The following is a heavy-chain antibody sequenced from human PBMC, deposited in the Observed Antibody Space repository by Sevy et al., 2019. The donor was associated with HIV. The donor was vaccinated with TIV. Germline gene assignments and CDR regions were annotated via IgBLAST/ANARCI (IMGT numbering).Heavy chain of an antibody. Sequence: ASVKVSCKASGYTFTSYAMNWVRQAPGQGLEWMGWINTNTGNPTYAQGFTGRFVFSLETSVSTAYLKISSLKAEDTAVYYCAGANGYSSCWYRGVLAFDIWGQGTMVTVSS. J-gene: IGHJ3*02. CDR2: INTNTGNP. V-gene: IGHV7-4-1*02. D-gene: IGHD6-13*01. CDR1: GYTFTSYA. CDR3: AGANGYSSCWYRGVLAFDI.